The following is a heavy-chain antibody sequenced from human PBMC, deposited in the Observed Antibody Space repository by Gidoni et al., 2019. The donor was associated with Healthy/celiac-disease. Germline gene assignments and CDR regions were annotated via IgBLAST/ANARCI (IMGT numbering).Heavy chain of an antibody. CDR3: ARDLGGDTGYFDY. D-gene: IGHD2-21*02. V-gene: IGHV3-53*01. CDR1: GFTVSRNY. J-gene: IGHJ4*02. Sequence: EVQLVESGGGLIQPGGSLRLSCAASGFTVSRNYMSWVRQAPGKGLEWVSVIYSGGSTYYADSVKGRFTISRDNSKNTLYLQMNSLRAEDTAVYYCARDLGGDTGYFDYWGQGTLVTVSS. CDR2: IYSGGST.